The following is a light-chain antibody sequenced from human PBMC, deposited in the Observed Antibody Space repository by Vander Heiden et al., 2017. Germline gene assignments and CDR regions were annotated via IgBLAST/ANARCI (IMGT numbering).Light chain of an antibody. CDR2: DAS. CDR1: QSVSSY. Sequence: EIVLTQSPATLSLSPGERATLSCRASQSVSSYLAWYKQKPDQAPRLLIYDASNRATGIPARFSGSGSGTDFTLTISSLEPEDFAVYYCQQRSNWLTFGGGTKVEIK. CDR3: QQRSNWLT. J-gene: IGKJ4*01. V-gene: IGKV3-11*01.